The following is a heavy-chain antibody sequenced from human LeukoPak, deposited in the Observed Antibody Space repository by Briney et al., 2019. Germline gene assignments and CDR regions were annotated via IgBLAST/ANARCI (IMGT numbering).Heavy chain of an antibody. CDR3: ARPYRSRYCTNGVCYGMDV. Sequence: SETLSLTCAVSGGSFSGYYWSWIRQPPGKGLEWIGEINHSGSTNYNPSLKSRVTISVDTSKSQFSLKLSSVTVADTAVYYCARPYRSRYCTNGVCYGMDVWGQGTTVTVSS. CDR2: INHSGST. J-gene: IGHJ6*02. CDR1: GGSFSGYY. V-gene: IGHV4-34*01. D-gene: IGHD2-8*01.